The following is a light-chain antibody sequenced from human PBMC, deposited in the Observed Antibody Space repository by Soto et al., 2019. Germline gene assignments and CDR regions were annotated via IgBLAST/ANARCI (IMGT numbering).Light chain of an antibody. CDR3: SSYTSSSTLYD. J-gene: IGLJ1*01. V-gene: IGLV2-14*01. CDR2: DVS. Sequence: QSVLTQPASVSGCPGQSITISCTGASSDVGGYNYVSWYQQHPGKAPKLMIYDVSNRPSGVSNRFSGSKSGNTASLTISGHQAEDEADYYCSSYTSSSTLYDFGTGTKVTVL. CDR1: SSDVGGYNY.